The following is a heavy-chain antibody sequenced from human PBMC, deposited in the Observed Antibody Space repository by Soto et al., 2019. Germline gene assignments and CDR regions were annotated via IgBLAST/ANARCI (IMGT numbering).Heavy chain of an antibody. CDR2: ISYDGSHK. J-gene: IGHJ4*02. CDR3: AKAAGQQWLYY. V-gene: IGHV3-30*18. D-gene: IGHD6-19*01. Sequence: GGSLRLSCAASGFTFSSYGMHWVRQAPGKGLEWVAVISYDGSHKYYADSVKSRFTISRDNSRNTLYLQMNSLRAEDTAVYYCAKAAGQQWLYYWGQGTLVTVSS. CDR1: GFTFSSYG.